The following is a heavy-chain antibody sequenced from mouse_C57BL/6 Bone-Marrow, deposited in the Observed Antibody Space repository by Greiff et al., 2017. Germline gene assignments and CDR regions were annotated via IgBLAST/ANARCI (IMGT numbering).Heavy chain of an antibody. CDR3: ARDIPYYYGSSYRGDYFDY. D-gene: IGHD1-1*01. CDR1: GYTFTDYY. V-gene: IGHV1-19*01. Sequence: VQLQQSGPVLVKPGASVKMSCKASGYTFTDYYMNWVKQSHGKSLEWIGVINPYNGGTSYNQKFKGKATLTVDKSSSTAYMVLNSLTSEDSAVYYCARDIPYYYGSSYRGDYFDYWGQGTTLTVSS. CDR2: INPYNGGT. J-gene: IGHJ2*01.